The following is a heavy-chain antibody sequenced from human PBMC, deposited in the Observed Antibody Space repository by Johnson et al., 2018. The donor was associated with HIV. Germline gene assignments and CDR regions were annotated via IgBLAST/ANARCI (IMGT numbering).Heavy chain of an antibody. V-gene: IGHV3-15*01. D-gene: IGHD1-26*01. CDR1: GFTFSNAW. Sequence: MQLVESGGGLVKPGGSLRLSCAASGFTFSNAWMSWVRQAPGKGLEWVGRIKSKTDGGTPDYAAPVKGRFTISRDDSKNTLYLQMNSLKTEDTAVYYCTTDRATYDAFDIWGQGTMVTVSS. CDR2: IKSKTDGGTP. J-gene: IGHJ3*02. CDR3: TTDRATYDAFDI.